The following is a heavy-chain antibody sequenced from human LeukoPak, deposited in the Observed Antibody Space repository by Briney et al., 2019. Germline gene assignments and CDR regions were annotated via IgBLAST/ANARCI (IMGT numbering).Heavy chain of an antibody. J-gene: IGHJ4*02. CDR1: GFTFSSYA. CDR2: ISGSGGST. V-gene: IGHV3-23*01. D-gene: IGHD3-22*01. CDR3: AKGDSSGYRQFDY. Sequence: SGGSLRLSCAASGFTFSSYAMSWVRQAPGKGLEWVSAISGSGGSTYYADSVKGRFTIPRDNSKNTLYLQMNSLRAEDTAVYYCAKGDSSGYRQFDYWGQGTLVTVSS.